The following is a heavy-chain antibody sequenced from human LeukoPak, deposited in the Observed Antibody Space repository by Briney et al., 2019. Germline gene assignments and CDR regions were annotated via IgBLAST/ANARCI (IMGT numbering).Heavy chain of an antibody. Sequence: SETLSLTCTVSGGSISSSSYYWGWIRQPPGKGLEWIGSIYYSGSTYYNPSLKSRVTISVDTSKNQFSLKLSSVTAADTAVYYCARATGYYDFWSGYYFFDYWGQGTLVTVSS. CDR3: ARATGYYDFWSGYYFFDY. D-gene: IGHD3-3*01. CDR2: IYYSGST. J-gene: IGHJ4*02. V-gene: IGHV4-39*07. CDR1: GGSISSSSYY.